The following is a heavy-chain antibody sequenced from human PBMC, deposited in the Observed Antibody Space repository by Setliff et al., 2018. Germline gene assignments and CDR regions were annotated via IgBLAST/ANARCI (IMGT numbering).Heavy chain of an antibody. CDR3: ARGLEGEDYFYYMNV. V-gene: IGHV4-4*02. CDR2: IYHSGSI. Sequence: SETLSLTCTVSGGSISSSNWWTWVRQPPGKGLEWIGEIYHSGSINYNASLKSRVTMSVDKSKNQFSLQLTSVTAEDTAVYYCARGLEGEDYFYYMNVWGKGNTVTVSS. CDR1: GGSISSSNW. J-gene: IGHJ6*03. D-gene: IGHD2-21*01.